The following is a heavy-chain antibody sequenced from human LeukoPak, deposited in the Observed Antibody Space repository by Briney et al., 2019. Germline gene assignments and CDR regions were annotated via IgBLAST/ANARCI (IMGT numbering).Heavy chain of an antibody. CDR2: IYYTGIT. Sequence: SETLSLTCTVSGGSISSYYWSWIRQPPGKGLEWIGYIYYTGITNYNPSLKSRVTISVDTSKNQFSLKLSSVTAADTAVYYCARHVCSGGSCYPFDAFDIWGQGTMVTVSS. CDR3: ARHVCSGGSCYPFDAFDI. D-gene: IGHD2-15*01. V-gene: IGHV4-59*01. J-gene: IGHJ3*02. CDR1: GGSISSYY.